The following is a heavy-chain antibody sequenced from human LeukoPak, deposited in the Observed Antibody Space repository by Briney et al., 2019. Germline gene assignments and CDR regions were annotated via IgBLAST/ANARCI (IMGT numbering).Heavy chain of an antibody. J-gene: IGHJ4*02. V-gene: IGHV4-34*01. Sequence: PSETLSLTCAVYGGSFSGYYWSWIRQPPGKGLEWIGEINHSGSTNNNPSLKSRVTISVDTSKNQFSLKLSSVTAADTAVYYCARVRTLIQLWFVDYWGQGTLVTVSS. CDR1: GGSFSGYY. D-gene: IGHD5-18*01. CDR3: ARVRTLIQLWFVDY. CDR2: INHSGST.